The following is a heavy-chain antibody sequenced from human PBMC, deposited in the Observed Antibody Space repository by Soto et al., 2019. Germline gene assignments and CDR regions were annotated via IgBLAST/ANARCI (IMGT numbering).Heavy chain of an antibody. Sequence: QVQLVESGGGVVQPGRSLRLSCAASGFTFSSYAMHWVRQAPGKGLEWVAVISYDGSNKYYADSVKGRFTISRDNSKNTLYLQMNSLRAEDTAVYYRARSIGVRGAYGMDVWGQGTTVTVSS. CDR3: ARSIGVRGAYGMDV. D-gene: IGHD3-10*01. V-gene: IGHV3-30-3*01. CDR2: ISYDGSNK. CDR1: GFTFSSYA. J-gene: IGHJ6*02.